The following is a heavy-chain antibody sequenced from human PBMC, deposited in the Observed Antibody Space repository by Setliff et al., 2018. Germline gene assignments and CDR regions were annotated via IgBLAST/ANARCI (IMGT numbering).Heavy chain of an antibody. CDR2: IYYTGTT. CDR3: AKADEGPRRASGSYYPLLRFDP. D-gene: IGHD3-10*01. CDR1: GGSISGYY. V-gene: IGHV4-59*01. Sequence: SETLSLTCTVSGGSISGYYWSWIRQPPGKELEWIGYIYYTGTTNYNPSLKSRVTISVDTSKNQFPLKLSSVTAADTALYYCAKADEGPRRASGSYYPLLRFDPWGQGTLVTVS. J-gene: IGHJ5*02.